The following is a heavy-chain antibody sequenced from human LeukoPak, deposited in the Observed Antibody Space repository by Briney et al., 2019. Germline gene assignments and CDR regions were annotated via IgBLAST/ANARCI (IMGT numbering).Heavy chain of an antibody. Sequence: GGSLRLSCAASGFTFSSYSMNWVRQAPGKGLEWVSSISSSSSYIYYADSVKGRFTISRDNAKNSRYLQMNSLRAEDTAVYYCARDMKDIVVVVAADQYYYSYMDVWGKGTTVTISS. V-gene: IGHV3-21*01. D-gene: IGHD2-15*01. CDR1: GFTFSSYS. CDR2: ISSSSSYI. CDR3: ARDMKDIVVVVAADQYYYSYMDV. J-gene: IGHJ6*03.